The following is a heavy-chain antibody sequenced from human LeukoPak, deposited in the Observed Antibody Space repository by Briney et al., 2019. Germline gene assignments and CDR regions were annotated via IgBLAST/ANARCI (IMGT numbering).Heavy chain of an antibody. CDR3: AREYSSSPYYFDY. V-gene: IGHV1-69*13. CDR1: GGTFSSYA. CDR2: IIPIFGTV. J-gene: IGHJ4*02. D-gene: IGHD6-6*01. Sequence: SVKVSCKASGGTFSSYAISWVRQAPGQGLEWMGGIIPIFGTVNYAQKFQGRVTITADESTSTAYMELSSLRSEDTAVYYCAREYSSSPYYFDYWGQGTLVTVSS.